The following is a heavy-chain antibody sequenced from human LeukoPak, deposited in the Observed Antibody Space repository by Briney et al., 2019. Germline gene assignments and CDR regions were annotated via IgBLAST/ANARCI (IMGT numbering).Heavy chain of an antibody. D-gene: IGHD3-9*01. CDR3: ARDQGGRYYDILAGYYPENFFDY. V-gene: IGHV3-23*01. CDR1: GFTFTNYA. J-gene: IGHJ4*02. Sequence: GGSLRLSCSASGFTFTNYAMAWVRQAPGKGLEWVSTISGTGGSAQYADSVKGRFTFSRDNSKDTLYLQMNGLRAEDTAVYYCARDQGGRYYDILAGYYPENFFDYWGQGTLVTVSS. CDR2: ISGTGGSA.